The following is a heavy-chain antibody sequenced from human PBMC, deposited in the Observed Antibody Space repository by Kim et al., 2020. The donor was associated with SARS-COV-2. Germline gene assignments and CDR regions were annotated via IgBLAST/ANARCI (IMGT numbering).Heavy chain of an antibody. Sequence: SETLSLTCTVSGGSISSYYWSWIRQPPGKGLEWIGYIYYSGSTNYNPSLKSRVTISVDTSKNQFSLKLSSVTAADTAVYYCASASITGTDAFDIWGQGTMVTVSS. CDR2: IYYSGST. CDR3: ASASITGTDAFDI. CDR1: GGSISSYY. V-gene: IGHV4-59*13. J-gene: IGHJ3*02. D-gene: IGHD2-2*01.